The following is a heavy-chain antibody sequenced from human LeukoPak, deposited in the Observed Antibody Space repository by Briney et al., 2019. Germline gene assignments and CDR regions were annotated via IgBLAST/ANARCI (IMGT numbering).Heavy chain of an antibody. Sequence: SQTLSLTCTGSGGSISSGDYDWSWIRQPPGKRLEWIAYMYYSGSTYYNPSLKSRVTMSADTSKNQLSLKLSSVTAADTAVYYCARPYYYDSRIDPWGQGILVTVSS. J-gene: IGHJ5*02. D-gene: IGHD3-22*01. CDR1: GGSISSGDYD. CDR2: MYYSGST. V-gene: IGHV4-30-4*01. CDR3: ARPYYYDSRIDP.